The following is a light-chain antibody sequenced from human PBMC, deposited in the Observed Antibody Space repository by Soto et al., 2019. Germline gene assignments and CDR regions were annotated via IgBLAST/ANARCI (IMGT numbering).Light chain of an antibody. CDR1: HSVNSD. J-gene: IGKJ2*01. V-gene: IGKV3-15*01. Sequence: DIVLSTSPSTVPASTRERVPLSCSASHSVNSDLAWYQQTPGQAPSPLLYDASTRAAGVPARLSGSGSGTEFTLTISSLQSEDFALYYCHKYSQGPLYTFGQGTKVDIK. CDR2: DAS. CDR3: HKYSQGPLYT.